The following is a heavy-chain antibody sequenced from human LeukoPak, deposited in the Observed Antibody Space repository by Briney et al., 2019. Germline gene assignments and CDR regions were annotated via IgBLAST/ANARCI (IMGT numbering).Heavy chain of an antibody. CDR1: GGTFSSYA. Sequence: ASVKVSCKASGGTFSSYAISWVRQAPGQGLEWMGWISAYNGNTNYAQKLQGRVTVTTDTSTSTAYMELRSLRSDDTAVYYCARVTIFGVVTSYFDYWGQGTLVTVSS. J-gene: IGHJ4*02. CDR2: ISAYNGNT. CDR3: ARVTIFGVVTSYFDY. V-gene: IGHV1-18*01. D-gene: IGHD3-3*01.